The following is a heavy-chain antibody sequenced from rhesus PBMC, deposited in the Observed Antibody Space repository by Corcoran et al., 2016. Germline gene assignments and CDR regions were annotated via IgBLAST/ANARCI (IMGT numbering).Heavy chain of an antibody. V-gene: IGHV1S2*01. CDR2: INPDKGNT. CDR1: GYTFTDYY. Sequence: QVQLVQSGAEVKKPGSSVKVSCKASGYTFTDYYMHWVRQAPRKGLEWMGRINPDKGNTKYAQKFQGRVTMTRDTSTSTAYMELSSLRSEDTAVYYCAREGEQRLVGYWGQGVLVTVSS. J-gene: IGHJ4*01. D-gene: IGHD6-31*01. CDR3: AREGEQRLVGY.